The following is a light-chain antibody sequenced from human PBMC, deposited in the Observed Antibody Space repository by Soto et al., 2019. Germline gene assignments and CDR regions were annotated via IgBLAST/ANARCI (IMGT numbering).Light chain of an antibody. CDR2: EVT. CDR3: CSYVGSNNYV. V-gene: IGLV2-8*01. Sequence: QSALTQPPSASGSPGQSVAISCTGTSSDVGGYNYVSWYQQYPGKAPKLIMYEVTKPPSGVPDRFSGSKSGNTASLTVSGLQADDEADYYCCSYVGSNNYVFGTGTKVTVL. CDR1: SSDVGGYNY. J-gene: IGLJ1*01.